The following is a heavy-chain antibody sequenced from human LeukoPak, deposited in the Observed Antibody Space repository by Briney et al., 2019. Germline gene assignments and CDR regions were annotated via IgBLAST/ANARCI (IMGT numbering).Heavy chain of an antibody. Sequence: GGSLRLSCAASGFTFSSYSMKWVRQAPGKGGEGVSSISSSSSYIYYAYSVKGRFTISTDTPKNSLYLQMNSLRAEDTAVYYCARLDIVVVPAAKTKGGFDYWGQGTLVTVSS. J-gene: IGHJ4*02. D-gene: IGHD2-2*01. V-gene: IGHV3-21*01. CDR1: GFTFSSYS. CDR2: ISSSSSYI. CDR3: ARLDIVVVPAAKTKGGFDY.